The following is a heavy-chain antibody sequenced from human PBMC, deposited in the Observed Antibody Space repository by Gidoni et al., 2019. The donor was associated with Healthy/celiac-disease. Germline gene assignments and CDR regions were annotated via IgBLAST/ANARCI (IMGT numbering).Heavy chain of an antibody. V-gene: IGHV1-69*06. CDR2: IIPIFGTA. D-gene: IGHD4-17*01. Sequence: QVQLVQSGAEVKKPGSSVKVSCKASGGPFSSYAISWVRHAPGQGLEWMGGIIPIFGTANYAQKFQGRVTITADKSTSTAYMELSSLRSEDTAVYYCARGPIQGAPDYGDYRRRSDYYYGMDVWGQGTTVTVSS. CDR3: ARGPIQGAPDYGDYRRRSDYYYGMDV. CDR1: GGPFSSYA. J-gene: IGHJ6*02.